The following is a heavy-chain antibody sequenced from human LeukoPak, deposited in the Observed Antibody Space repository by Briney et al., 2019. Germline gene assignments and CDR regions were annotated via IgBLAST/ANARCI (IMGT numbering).Heavy chain of an antibody. Sequence: SETLSLTCTVSGYSISSGYHWGWIRQPPGKGLEWIGSIYHSGRTFYNPSLKSRVTISVDTSKNQFSLKLSSVTAADTAVYYCARDGYGDYVSWVWFDPWGQGTLVTVSS. J-gene: IGHJ5*02. D-gene: IGHD4-17*01. V-gene: IGHV4-38-2*02. CDR2: IYHSGRT. CDR3: ARDGYGDYVSWVWFDP. CDR1: GYSISSGYH.